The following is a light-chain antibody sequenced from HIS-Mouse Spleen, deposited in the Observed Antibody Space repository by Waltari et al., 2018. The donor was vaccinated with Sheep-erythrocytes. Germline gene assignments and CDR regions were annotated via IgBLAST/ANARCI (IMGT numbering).Light chain of an antibody. Sequence: QSALTQPASVSGSPGQSITISCTGTSSDVGSYNLVSWYQQHPGKAPKLMIYAGSKRPAGCSNRFSGSKSGNTASLTISGLQAEDEADYYCCSYAGSSTPWVFGGGTKLTVL. V-gene: IGLV2-23*01. CDR2: AGS. CDR3: CSYAGSSTPWV. CDR1: SSDVGSYNL. J-gene: IGLJ3*02.